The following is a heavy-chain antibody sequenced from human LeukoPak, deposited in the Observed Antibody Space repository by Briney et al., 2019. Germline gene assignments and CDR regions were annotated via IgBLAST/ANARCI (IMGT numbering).Heavy chain of an antibody. CDR1: GYTFTGYY. D-gene: IGHD3-10*01. J-gene: IGHJ4*02. V-gene: IGHV1-2*02. CDR3: ATHAEFVSLTFRFDY. CDR2: INPNSGGT. Sequence: ASVKVSCKASGYTFTGYYMHWVRQAPGQGLEWMGWINPNSGGTNYAQKFQRRVTMTRDTSISTAYMELSRLRSDDTAVYYCATHAEFVSLTFRFDYWGQGTLVTVSS.